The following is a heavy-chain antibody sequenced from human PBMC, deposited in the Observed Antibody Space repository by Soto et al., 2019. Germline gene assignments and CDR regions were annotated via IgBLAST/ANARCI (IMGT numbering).Heavy chain of an antibody. V-gene: IGHV1-69*13. CDR2: IIPIFGTA. D-gene: IGHD4-17*01. J-gene: IGHJ6*02. CDR1: GCTFSSYA. Sequence: ASVKVSCKASGCTFSSYAISWVRQAPGQGLEWMGGIIPIFGTANYAQKFQGRVTITADESTSTAYMELSSLRSEDTAVYYCARLVGDYGDYYYYYGMDVWGQGTTVTVSS. CDR3: ARLVGDYGDYYYYYGMDV.